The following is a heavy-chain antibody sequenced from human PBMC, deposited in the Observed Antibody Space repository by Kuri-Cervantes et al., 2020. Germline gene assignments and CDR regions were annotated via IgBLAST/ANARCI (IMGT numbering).Heavy chain of an antibody. CDR3: AKGTASGNFDL. D-gene: IGHD1-26*01. V-gene: IGHV3-30*18. Sequence: GESLKISCAASGFTFSTYGMHWVRQAPGTGLEWVAIISYDGSNKFYADSVKGRFTISRDNSKNTLYLQMNSLRAEDTAVYYCAKGTASGNFDLWGRGTLVTVSS. CDR1: GFTFSTYG. J-gene: IGHJ2*01. CDR2: ISYDGSNK.